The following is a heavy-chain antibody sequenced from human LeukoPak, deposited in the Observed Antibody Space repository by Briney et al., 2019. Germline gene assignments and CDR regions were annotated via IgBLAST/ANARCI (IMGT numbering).Heavy chain of an antibody. J-gene: IGHJ4*02. V-gene: IGHV4-59*08. D-gene: IGHD3-10*01. CDR2: IHFNGSS. Sequence: SETLSLTCTVSGGSINNYYWNWIRQPPGKGLEWIGYIHFNGSSRYNPSLKSRVTMSLDTSKNELSLNLSSATAADTAVYYRASRSAVTVSGFDYWGQGTLVTVSS. CDR1: GGSINNYY. CDR3: ASRSAVTVSGFDY.